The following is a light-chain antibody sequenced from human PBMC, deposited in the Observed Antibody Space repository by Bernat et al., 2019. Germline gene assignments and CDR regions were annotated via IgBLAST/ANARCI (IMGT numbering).Light chain of an antibody. V-gene: IGKV1-5*03. J-gene: IGKJ4*01. CDR1: QNINSW. CDR3: QQYKSYSLT. CDR2: RAS. Sequence: DIQMTQSPSTLSASVGGRVTITCRASQNINSWLAWYQRKPGKAPKLLIYRASNLESGVPSRFSGTGSGTEFTLTISSLQPDDFATYYCQQYKSYSLTFGGGTKVEIK.